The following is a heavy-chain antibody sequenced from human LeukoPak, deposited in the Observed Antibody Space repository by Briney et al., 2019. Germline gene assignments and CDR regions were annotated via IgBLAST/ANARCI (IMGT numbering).Heavy chain of an antibody. D-gene: IGHD3-16*01. CDR3: ARAPRGGEGFDP. Sequence: GASVKVSCKASGYTFTSYDINWARQATGQGLEWMGWMNPISGDTGYALKFQGRVTMSRNTSISTAYMELGSLRSEDTAVYYCARAPRGGEGFDPWGKGTLVTVSS. CDR1: GYTFTSYD. V-gene: IGHV1-8*01. J-gene: IGHJ5*02. CDR2: MNPISGDT.